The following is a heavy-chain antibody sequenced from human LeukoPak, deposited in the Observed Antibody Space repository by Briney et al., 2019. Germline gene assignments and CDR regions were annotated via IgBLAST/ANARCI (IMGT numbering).Heavy chain of an antibody. J-gene: IGHJ3*02. CDR2: INHSGST. Sequence: SETLSLTCAVYGGSFSGYYWSWIRQPPGKGLEWIGEINHSGSTNYNPSLKSRVTISVDTSKNQFSLKLSSVTAADTAVYYCASVPRDIGGQGTMVTVSS. V-gene: IGHV4-34*01. CDR1: GGSFSGYY. CDR3: ASVPRDI. D-gene: IGHD3-10*02.